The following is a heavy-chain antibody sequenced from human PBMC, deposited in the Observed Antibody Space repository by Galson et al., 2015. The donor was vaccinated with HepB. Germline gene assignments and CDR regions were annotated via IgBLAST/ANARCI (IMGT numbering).Heavy chain of an antibody. J-gene: IGHJ4*02. Sequence: SLRLSCAGSGFTFGDYAVNWFRQAPGKGLEWVGFVDSKAYDGTSEYAASVKGGFIISRDDSQSIAYLQMNSLKTEDTAVYYCTRDVSYDVLTAYFPDYYFDYWGQGTLVTVSS. CDR2: VDSKAYDGTS. CDR1: GFTFGDYA. V-gene: IGHV3-49*03. D-gene: IGHD3-9*01. CDR3: TRDVSYDVLTAYFPDYYFDY.